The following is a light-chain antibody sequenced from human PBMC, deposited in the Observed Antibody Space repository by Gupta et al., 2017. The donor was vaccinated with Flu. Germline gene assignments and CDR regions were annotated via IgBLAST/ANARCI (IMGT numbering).Light chain of an antibody. CDR1: QSVSSDL. CDR3: HQYDNSPIT. V-gene: IGKV3-20*01. Sequence: EVVLTQSPGTASFYPGERAARSCRASQSVSSDLLAWYQQKPGQAPRLLMYATSKRATGTPERFSGSGSGTEFTLTISRLEPEDFAVYYCHQYDNSPITFGQGTKVEIK. CDR2: ATS. J-gene: IGKJ2*01.